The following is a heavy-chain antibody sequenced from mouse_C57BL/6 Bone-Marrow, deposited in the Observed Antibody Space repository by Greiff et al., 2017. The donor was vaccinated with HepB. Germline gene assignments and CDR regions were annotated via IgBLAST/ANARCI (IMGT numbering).Heavy chain of an antibody. J-gene: IGHJ3*01. CDR3: ARTWTVPFAY. V-gene: IGHV5-4*01. CDR2: ISDGGSYT. Sequence: VQLKESGGGLVKPGGSLKLSCAASGFTFSSYAMSWVRQTPEKRLEWVATISDGGSYTYYPDNVKGRFTISRDNAKNNLYLQMSHLKSEDTAMYYCARTWTVPFAYWGQGTLVTVSA. D-gene: IGHD1-1*01. CDR1: GFTFSSYA.